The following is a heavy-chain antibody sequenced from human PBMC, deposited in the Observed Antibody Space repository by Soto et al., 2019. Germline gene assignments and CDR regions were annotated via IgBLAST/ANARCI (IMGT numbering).Heavy chain of an antibody. V-gene: IGHV1-2*04. CDR1: GYTFSYYY. J-gene: IGHJ4*02. CDR2: INPDTGGT. D-gene: IGHD6-13*01. CDR3: ARAAGRDGSSWYRGGYDY. Sequence: QVHLVQSGAEVQKSGASVRVSCKASGYTFSYYYIHWVRQAPGQGLEWMGWINPDTGGTDYKQKFQGWVTMTRDTSISTAYMELSSLKSDDTAVYYCARAAGRDGSSWYRGGYDYWGQGTLVTVSS.